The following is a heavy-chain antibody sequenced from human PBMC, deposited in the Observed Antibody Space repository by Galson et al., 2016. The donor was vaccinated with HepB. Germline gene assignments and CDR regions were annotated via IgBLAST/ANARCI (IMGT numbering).Heavy chain of an antibody. CDR3: ARGSGEDFDS. CDR2: MNPNRGIT. D-gene: IGHD2-21*01. V-gene: IGHV1-8*01. J-gene: IGHJ4*02. Sequence: SVKVSCKASGYTFSTYDINWVRQASGQGLEWMGWMNPNRGITGYTQKFQGRITMTRNISMSTAYMELSGLTSEDTAVYYCARGSGEDFDSWGQGTLVTVS. CDR1: GYTFSTYD.